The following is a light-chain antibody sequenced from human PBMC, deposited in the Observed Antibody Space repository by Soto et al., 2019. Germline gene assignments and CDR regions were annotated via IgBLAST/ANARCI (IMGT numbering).Light chain of an antibody. CDR3: HQSYNTPLT. CDR1: QSISNY. CDR2: AAS. J-gene: IGKJ4*01. V-gene: IGKV1-39*01. Sequence: DIQMTQSPSSLSASVGDRVTITCRASQSISNYLNWYQQKPGKAPKLLIYAASSLQSWVPSRFSGSGSGTDFTLTISSLQPEDFATYYCHQSYNTPLTFGGGTKVEIK.